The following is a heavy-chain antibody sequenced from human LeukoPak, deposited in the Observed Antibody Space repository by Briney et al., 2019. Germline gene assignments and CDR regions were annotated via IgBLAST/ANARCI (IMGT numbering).Heavy chain of an antibody. CDR3: ARRAGYSSSWSFDY. CDR2: IYYSGSS. Sequence: SQTLSLTCTVSGGSINNGGYYWSWIRQHPGKGLEWIGYIYYSGSSYYNPSLRSRVTISVDTSKNQFSLKLSSVTAADTAVYYCARRAGYSSSWSFDYWGQGTLVTVSS. J-gene: IGHJ4*02. V-gene: IGHV4-30-4*01. D-gene: IGHD6-13*01. CDR1: GGSINNGGYY.